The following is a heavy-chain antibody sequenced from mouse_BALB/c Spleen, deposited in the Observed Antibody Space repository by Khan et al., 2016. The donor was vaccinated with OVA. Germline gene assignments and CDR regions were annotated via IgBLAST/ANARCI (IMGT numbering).Heavy chain of an antibody. Sequence: DLVKPGASVKLSCKASGYTFTSYWINWIKQRPGQGLEWIGRIGPGSSNAYYNDMFKGKATLTVDTSSNTAYIQLSRLSSEDSAVYFCARENYYGRGCYAMDYWGQGVSVTVSA. CDR1: GYTFTSYW. CDR3: ARENYYGRGCYAMDY. V-gene: IGHV1S41*01. J-gene: IGHJ4*01. D-gene: IGHD1-1*01. CDR2: IGPGSSNA.